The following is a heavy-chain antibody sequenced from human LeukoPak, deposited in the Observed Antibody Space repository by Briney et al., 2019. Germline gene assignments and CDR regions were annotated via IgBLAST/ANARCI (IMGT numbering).Heavy chain of an antibody. D-gene: IGHD1-1*01. CDR3: ARDGAQKDNWNDGSTFDY. V-gene: IGHV1-46*01. CDR2: INPSGGST. Sequence: ASVKVSCKASGYTFTTYYMHWVRQAPGQGLEWMGIINPSGGSTSYAQKFQGRVTITADKSTSTAYMELSSLRSEDTAVYYCARDGAQKDNWNDGSTFDYWGQGTLVTVSS. J-gene: IGHJ4*02. CDR1: GYTFTTYY.